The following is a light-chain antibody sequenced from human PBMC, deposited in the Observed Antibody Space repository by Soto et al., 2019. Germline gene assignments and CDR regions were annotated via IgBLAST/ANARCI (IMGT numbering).Light chain of an antibody. J-gene: IGKJ5*01. CDR2: GAS. V-gene: IGKV3-20*01. CDR3: QHPARPLT. CDR1: QSVSSSY. Sequence: MVVTQCPDARCVGQGDRARRSCKASQSVSSSYLAWYQQKPGQAPRLLIYGASSRPTGIPDRFSGSGSGPNTTFAISRVEPADPPVHSCQHPARPLTFGPGTRVEIK.